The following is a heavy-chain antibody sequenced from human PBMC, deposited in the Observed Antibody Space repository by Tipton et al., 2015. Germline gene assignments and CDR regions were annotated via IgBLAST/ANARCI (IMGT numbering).Heavy chain of an antibody. Sequence: TLSLTCNVSGGSISSYFWSWIRQSPGMGLEWIGYVYFTGTTNYNPSLKSRVTISVDTSKTQFSLKMSSVTASDTAVYYCARARGRHGGLFDSWGQGILVTVSS. CDR1: GGSISSYF. CDR3: ARARGRHGGLFDS. J-gene: IGHJ4*02. D-gene: IGHD4-23*01. CDR2: VYFTGTT. V-gene: IGHV4-59*01.